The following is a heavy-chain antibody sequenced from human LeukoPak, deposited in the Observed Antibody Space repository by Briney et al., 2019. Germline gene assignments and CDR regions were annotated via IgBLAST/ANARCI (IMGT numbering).Heavy chain of an antibody. CDR3: ARDSLGGSYFEY. CDR1: GGSISSYY. D-gene: IGHD1-26*01. J-gene: IGHJ4*02. CDR2: IYYSGST. Sequence: SETLSLTCTVSGGSISSYYWSWIRQPPGKGLEWIGYIYYSGSTNYNPSLKSRVTISVDTSKNQFSLKLSSVTAADTAVYYCARDSLGGSYFEYWGQGTLVTVSS. V-gene: IGHV4-59*01.